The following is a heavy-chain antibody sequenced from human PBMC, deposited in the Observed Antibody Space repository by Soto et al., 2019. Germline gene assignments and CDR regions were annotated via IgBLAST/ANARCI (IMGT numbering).Heavy chain of an antibody. V-gene: IGHV5-51*01. J-gene: IGHJ4*02. CDR1: GYRFNSYW. CDR3: ARHTAYRVHSSGYYFDY. CDR2: IYPDDADT. Sequence: GESLKISCKGSGYRFNSYWIGWVRQRPGKGLEWMGIIYPDDADTRYSPSFQGQVTISADDSNSTAYLQWSSLKASDTAMYYCARHTAYRVHSSGYYFDYWGQGTLVIVSS. D-gene: IGHD3-22*01.